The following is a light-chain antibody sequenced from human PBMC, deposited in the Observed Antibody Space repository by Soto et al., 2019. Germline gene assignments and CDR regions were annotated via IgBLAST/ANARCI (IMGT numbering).Light chain of an antibody. CDR3: QQYGRSVT. CDR1: QSVTSNS. J-gene: IGKJ4*01. CDR2: DVS. Sequence: EFVLTQSPGTLSLSPGERATVSCRASQSVTSNSLAWYQQMPGQAPMLLIYDVSRRATGIPDSFIGGGSGNDFTLTISGLEAEDFAVYYCQQYGRSVTFGGGTKLEIK. V-gene: IGKV3-20*01.